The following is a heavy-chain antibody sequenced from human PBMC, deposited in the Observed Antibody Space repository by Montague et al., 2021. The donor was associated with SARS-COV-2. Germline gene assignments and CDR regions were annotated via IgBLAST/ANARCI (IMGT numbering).Heavy chain of an antibody. CDR3: ARLKRYFDSSGSPSAFDF. D-gene: IGHD3-22*01. V-gene: IGHV4-39*02. CDR1: GGSITNNIDY. CDR2: NYYTGNT. Sequence: SETLSLTCTVSGGSITNNIDYWAWIRPPPGKGLEWIGSNYYTGNTYYNLSLKSRVTISVVTSKNHFTLKLGSVTAAETAVYYCARLKRYFDSSGSPSAFDFGGQGTKVTVSS. J-gene: IGHJ3*01.